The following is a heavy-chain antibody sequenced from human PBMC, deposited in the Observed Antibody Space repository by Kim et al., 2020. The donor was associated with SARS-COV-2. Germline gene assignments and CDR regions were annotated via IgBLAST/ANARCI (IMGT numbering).Heavy chain of an antibody. CDR3: ARAPTGTLNPYAFDI. Sequence: GESLKISCKGSGYTFTSYWIGWVRQVPGKGLEWMWIIFPRDSDTKYSPSVEGQVSITADKSITTAYLHWISLKASDTAIYYCARAPTGTLNPYAFDIWGQGTEVTVSP. CDR1: GYTFTSYW. J-gene: IGHJ3*02. CDR2: IFPRDSDT. V-gene: IGHV5-51*01. D-gene: IGHD2-8*02.